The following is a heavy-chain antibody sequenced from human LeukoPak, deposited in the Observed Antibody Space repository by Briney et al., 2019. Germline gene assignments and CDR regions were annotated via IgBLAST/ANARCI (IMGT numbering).Heavy chain of an antibody. CDR1: GFTFSGYW. CDR3: AKGGRNVIDY. V-gene: IGHV3-74*01. D-gene: IGHD1-26*01. CDR2: INSDGSST. Sequence: GGSLRLSCAASGFTFSGYWMHWVRQAPGKGLVWVSRINSDGSSTSYADSVKGRLTISRDNAKNTLYLQMNSLRDEDTAVYYCAKGGRNVIDYWGQGTLVTVSS. J-gene: IGHJ4*02.